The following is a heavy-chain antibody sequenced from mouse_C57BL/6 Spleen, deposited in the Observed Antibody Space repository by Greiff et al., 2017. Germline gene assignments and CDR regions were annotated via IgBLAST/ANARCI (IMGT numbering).Heavy chain of an antibody. CDR2: IWSGGST. V-gene: IGHV2-2*01. D-gene: IGHD1-1*01. Sequence: QVQLKQSGPGLVQPSPSLSITCTVSGFSLTSYGVHWVRQSPGKGLEWLGVIWSGGSTDYNAAFISRLSISKDNTKSQVFFKMNSLQADDTAIYYCASPIYYGSSYWYFDVWGTGTTVTVSS. J-gene: IGHJ1*03. CDR3: ASPIYYGSSYWYFDV. CDR1: GFSLTSYG.